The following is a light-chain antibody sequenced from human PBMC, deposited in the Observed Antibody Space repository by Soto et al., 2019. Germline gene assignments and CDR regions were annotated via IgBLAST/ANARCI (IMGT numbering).Light chain of an antibody. CDR3: QQYNNWPLT. CDR1: QSVSSN. J-gene: IGKJ2*01. Sequence: EIVMTQSPATLSVSPGERATVSCRASQSVSSNLAWYQQKPGQAPRLLIYGASTRATGIPARFSGSGSGTEFTLTIGSLQSEDFAAYYCQQYNNWPLTFGQGTKLAIK. V-gene: IGKV3-15*01. CDR2: GAS.